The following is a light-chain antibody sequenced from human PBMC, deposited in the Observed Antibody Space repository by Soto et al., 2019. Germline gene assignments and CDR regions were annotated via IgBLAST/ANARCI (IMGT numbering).Light chain of an antibody. Sequence: LTQPASVSGSPGQSITISCTGTSSDVGGYNYVSWYQQHPGKAPKLMIYDVSDRPSGVSNRFSGSKSGNTASLTISGLQSEDEADYYCSSYTSSRTYVFGTGTKVTVL. V-gene: IGLV2-14*01. J-gene: IGLJ1*01. CDR3: SSYTSSRTYV. CDR1: SSDVGGYNY. CDR2: DVS.